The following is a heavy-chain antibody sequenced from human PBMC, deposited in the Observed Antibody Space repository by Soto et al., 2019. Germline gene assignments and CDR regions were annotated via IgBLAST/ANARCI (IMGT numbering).Heavy chain of an antibody. Sequence: SETLSLTCTVSGGSISSSSYYWGWIRQPPGKGLEWIGSIYYSGSTYYNPSLKSRVTISVDTSKNQFSLKLSSVTAADTAVYYCARHRAARLLDYYYYMDVWGKGTTVTVSS. CDR2: IYYSGST. CDR1: GGSISSSSYY. D-gene: IGHD6-6*01. V-gene: IGHV4-39*01. CDR3: ARHRAARLLDYYYYMDV. J-gene: IGHJ6*03.